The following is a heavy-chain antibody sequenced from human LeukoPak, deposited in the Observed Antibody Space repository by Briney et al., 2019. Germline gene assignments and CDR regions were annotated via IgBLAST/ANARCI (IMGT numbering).Heavy chain of an antibody. V-gene: IGHV1-24*01. J-gene: IGHJ4*02. Sequence: ASVKVSCKVSGYTLTELSMHWVRQAPGKGLECMGGFDPEDGETIYAQKFQGRVTMTEDTSTDTAYMELSSLRSEDTAVYYCAMPRYPDFWSGYKEYYFDYWGQGTLVTVSS. CDR1: GYTLTELS. D-gene: IGHD3-3*01. CDR2: FDPEDGET. CDR3: AMPRYPDFWSGYKEYYFDY.